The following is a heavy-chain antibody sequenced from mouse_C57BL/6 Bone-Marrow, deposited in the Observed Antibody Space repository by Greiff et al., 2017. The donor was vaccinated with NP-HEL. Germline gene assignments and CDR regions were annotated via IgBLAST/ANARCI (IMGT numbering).Heavy chain of an antibody. Sequence: EVKLMESGEGLVKPGGSLKLSCAASGFTFSSYAMSWVRQTPEKRLEWVAYISSGGDYIYYADTVKGRFTISRDNARNTLYLQMSSLKSEDTAMYYCTREVTTVVAPYWYFYVWGTGTTVTVSS. CDR1: GFTFSSYA. CDR3: TREVTTVVAPYWYFYV. CDR2: ISSGGDYI. V-gene: IGHV5-9-1*02. J-gene: IGHJ1*03. D-gene: IGHD1-1*01.